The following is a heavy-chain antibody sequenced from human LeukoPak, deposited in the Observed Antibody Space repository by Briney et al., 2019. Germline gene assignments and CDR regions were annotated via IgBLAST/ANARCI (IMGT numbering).Heavy chain of an antibody. CDR3: ARHGGTTVVMNGAFDI. D-gene: IGHD4-23*01. CDR2: IYYSGST. J-gene: IGHJ3*02. CDR1: GGSISSYY. Sequence: SETLSLTCTVSGGSISSYYWSWIRQPPGKGLERIGYIYYSGSTNYNPSLKSRVTISVDTSKNQFSLKLSSVTAADTAVYYCARHGGTTVVMNGAFDIWGQGTMVTVSS. V-gene: IGHV4-59*08.